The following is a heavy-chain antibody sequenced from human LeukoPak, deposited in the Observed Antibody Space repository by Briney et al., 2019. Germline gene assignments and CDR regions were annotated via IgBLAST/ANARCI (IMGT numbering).Heavy chain of an antibody. CDR2: IYYSGST. CDR3: AREPGRYYDSSGYYSKLNDAFDI. D-gene: IGHD3-22*01. CDR1: GGSISSGDYY. Sequence: SETLSLTCTVSGGSISSGDYYWGWIRQPPGKGREWFGYIYYSGSTYYNPSLKSRVTISVDTSKNQFSLKLSSVTTADTAVYYCAREPGRYYDSSGYYSKLNDAFDIWGQGPMATVSS. V-gene: IGHV4-30-4*08. J-gene: IGHJ3*02.